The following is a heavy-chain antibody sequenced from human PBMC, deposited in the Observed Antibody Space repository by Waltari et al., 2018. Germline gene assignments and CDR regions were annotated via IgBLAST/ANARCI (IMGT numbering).Heavy chain of an antibody. CDR3: ARPSIAAAGNDAFDI. J-gene: IGHJ3*02. V-gene: IGHV4-39*01. CDR2: IYYSGST. Sequence: QLQLQESGPGLVKPSETLSLTCTVSGGSISSSSYYWGWIRQPPGKGLEWIGSIYYSGSTYYNPSLKSRVTISVDTSKNQFSLKLSSVTAAGTAVYYCARPSIAAAGNDAFDIWGQGTMVTVSS. CDR1: GGSISSSSYY. D-gene: IGHD6-13*01.